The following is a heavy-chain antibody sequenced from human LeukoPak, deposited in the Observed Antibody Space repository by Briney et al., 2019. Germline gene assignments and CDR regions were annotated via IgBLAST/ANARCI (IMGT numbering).Heavy chain of an antibody. J-gene: IGHJ3*02. CDR1: GFTFRDFY. CDR3: ARAFNDAFDI. Sequence: GGSLRLSCAASGFTFRDFYMGWIRQAPGNGLEWDSYISNGVGSGIYNADSVKGRFTISRDNTKNSLYLQMNSLRAEDTAVYYCARAFNDAFDIWGQGTMVTVSS. V-gene: IGHV3-11*04. CDR2: ISNGVGSGI.